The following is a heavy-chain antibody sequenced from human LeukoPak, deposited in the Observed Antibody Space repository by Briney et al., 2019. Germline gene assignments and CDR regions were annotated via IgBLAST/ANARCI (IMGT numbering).Heavy chain of an antibody. J-gene: IGHJ6*02. Sequence: GGSLRLSCAASGFTFSSYAMSWVRQAPGEGLEWVSAISGSGGSTYYADSVKGRFTISRDNSKNTLYLQMNSLRAEDTAVYYCARVPDYYDSSGYWYYGMDVWGQGTTVTVSS. CDR2: ISGSGGST. CDR1: GFTFSSYA. V-gene: IGHV3-23*01. D-gene: IGHD3-22*01. CDR3: ARVPDYYDSSGYWYYGMDV.